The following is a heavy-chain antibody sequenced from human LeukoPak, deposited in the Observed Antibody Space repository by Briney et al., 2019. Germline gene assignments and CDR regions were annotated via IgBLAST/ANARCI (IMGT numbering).Heavy chain of an antibody. D-gene: IGHD6-13*01. CDR3: ARESSLAASSSLDY. J-gene: IGHJ4*02. Sequence: SETLSLTCTVSGGSISSSSYYWGWIRQPPGKGLEWIGSIYYSGSTYYNPSLKSRVTISVDTSKNQFSLKLSSVTAADTAVYYCARESSLAASSSLDYWGQGTLVTVSS. V-gene: IGHV4-39*07. CDR2: IYYSGST. CDR1: GGSISSSSYY.